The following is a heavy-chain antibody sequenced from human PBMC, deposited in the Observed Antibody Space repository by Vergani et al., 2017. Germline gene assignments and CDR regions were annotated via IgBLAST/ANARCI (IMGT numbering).Heavy chain of an antibody. Sequence: QVQLQQWGAGVVKPSGTLSLTCAVFGESFSSFYWSWIRQHPGKGLEWIGYIYYSGSTYYNPSLKSRVTISVDTSKNQFSLKLSSVTAADTAVYYCARKDILTGYGVDPWGQGTLVTVSS. D-gene: IGHD3-9*01. J-gene: IGHJ5*02. CDR1: GESFSSFY. CDR3: ARKDILTGYGVDP. V-gene: IGHV4-59*06. CDR2: IYYSGST.